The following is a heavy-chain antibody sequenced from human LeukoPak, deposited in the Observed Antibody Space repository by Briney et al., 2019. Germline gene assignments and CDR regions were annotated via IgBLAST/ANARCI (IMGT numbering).Heavy chain of an antibody. CDR2: IYHSGST. CDR1: GGSISSGGYY. Sequence: SETLSLTCTVSGGSISSGGYYWSWIRQPPGKGLEWIGYIYHSGSTYYNPSLKSRVTISVDRSKNQFSLKLSSVTAADTAVYYCARSPLGARGPFDYWGQGTLVTVSS. CDR3: ARSPLGARGPFDY. J-gene: IGHJ4*02. D-gene: IGHD1-26*01. V-gene: IGHV4-30-2*01.